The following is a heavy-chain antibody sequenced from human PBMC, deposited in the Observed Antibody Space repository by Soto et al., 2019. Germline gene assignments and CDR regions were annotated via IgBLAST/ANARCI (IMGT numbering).Heavy chain of an antibody. Sequence: EVQLLESGGGLVQPGGSLRLSCAASGFTFSSYAMSWVHQAAGKGLEWVSAISGSGGSTYYADSVKGRFTISRDNSKNTLYLQMNSLRAEDTAVYYCAKTRSGSQRGYFDYWGQGTLVTVSS. CDR1: GFTFSSYA. V-gene: IGHV3-23*01. CDR3: AKTRSGSQRGYFDY. CDR2: ISGSGGST. J-gene: IGHJ4*02. D-gene: IGHD1-26*01.